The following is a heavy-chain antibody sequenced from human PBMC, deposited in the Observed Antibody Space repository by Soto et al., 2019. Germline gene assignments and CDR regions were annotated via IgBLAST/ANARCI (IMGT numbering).Heavy chain of an antibody. D-gene: IGHD6-13*01. V-gene: IGHV3-30-3*01. CDR3: ARDLVGKGSSSWYCGMDV. CDR1: GFTFSSYA. Sequence: QVQLVESGGGVVQPGRSLRLSCAASGFTFSSYAMHWVRQAPGKGLEWVAVIAYDGSNKYYADSVKGRITISRDNSKNPLYLQMNSLRAEHTAVYYWARDLVGKGSSSWYCGMDVWGQGTTVTVSS. CDR2: IAYDGSNK. J-gene: IGHJ6*02.